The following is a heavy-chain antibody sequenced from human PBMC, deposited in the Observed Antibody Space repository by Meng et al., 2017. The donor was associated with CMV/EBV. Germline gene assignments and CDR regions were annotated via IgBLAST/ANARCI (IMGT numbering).Heavy chain of an antibody. J-gene: IGHJ4*02. CDR1: GGSFSGYY. CDR3: ARGQVDIVN. D-gene: IGHD5-12*01. Sequence: SQTLSLTCAVYGGSFSGYYWSWIRQPPGKGLEWIGEINHSGSTNYNPSLKSRVTISVDTSKNQFSLQLSSVTAADTAVYYCARGQVDIVNWGQGTLVTVSS. CDR2: INHSGST. V-gene: IGHV4-34*01.